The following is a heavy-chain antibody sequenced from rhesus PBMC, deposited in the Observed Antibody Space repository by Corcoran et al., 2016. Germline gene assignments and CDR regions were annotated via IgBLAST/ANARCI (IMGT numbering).Heavy chain of an antibody. CDR2: IRSKAYGGTA. CDR1: GFTFSDYA. CDR3: TRLRGSRGVRFDV. D-gene: IGHD5-42*01. Sequence: EVQLVESGGGLVQPGGSLRLSCAASGFTFSDYAMDWVRQAPGKGLEWVGFIRSKAYGGTAEYAASVKGRFTISRDDSKNTAYLQMSSLKTEDSAVYYCTRLRGSRGVRFDVWGPGVLVTVSS. J-gene: IGHJ5-1*01. V-gene: IGHV3-153D*01.